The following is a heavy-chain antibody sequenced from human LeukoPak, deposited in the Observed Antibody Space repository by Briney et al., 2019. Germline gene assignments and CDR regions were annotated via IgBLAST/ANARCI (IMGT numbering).Heavy chain of an antibody. CDR2: IRSKAYGGTT. CDR3: AKADWDIVVVPAAYFDY. Sequence: GGSLRLSCTASGFTFGDYAMSWVRQAPGKGLEWVGFIRSKAYGGTTEYAASVKGRFTISRDDSKSIAYLRMNSLKTEDTAVYYCAKADWDIVVVPAAYFDYWGQGTLVTVSS. J-gene: IGHJ4*02. V-gene: IGHV3-49*04. D-gene: IGHD2-2*01. CDR1: GFTFGDYA.